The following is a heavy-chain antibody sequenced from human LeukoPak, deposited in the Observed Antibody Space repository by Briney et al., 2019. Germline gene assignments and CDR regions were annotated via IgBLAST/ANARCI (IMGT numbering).Heavy chain of an antibody. CDR3: ARDKALNS. CDR2: ISSRGSSI. J-gene: IGHJ4*02. V-gene: IGHV3-48*03. CDR1: GFNFSTYE. Sequence: TGGSLRLSCAGSGFNFSTYEMNWVRQAPGKGLEWLSYISSRGSSIYYAGSVKGRFTISRDNAKNSLYLQMNSLRAEDTAVYFCARDKALNSWGQGTLVTVSS.